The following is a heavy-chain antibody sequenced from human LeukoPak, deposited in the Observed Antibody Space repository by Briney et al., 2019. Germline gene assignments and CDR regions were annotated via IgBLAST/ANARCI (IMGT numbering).Heavy chain of an antibody. J-gene: IGHJ4*02. CDR2: ISYDGSNK. CDR1: GFTFSSYA. Sequence: SGGSLRLSCAASGFTFSSYAMHWVRQAPGKGLEWVAVISYDGSNKYYADSVKGRFTISRDNSKNTLYLQMNSLRAEDTAVYYCARDRYYDSSDFDYWGQGTLVTVSS. CDR3: ARDRYYDSSDFDY. D-gene: IGHD3-22*01. V-gene: IGHV3-30-3*01.